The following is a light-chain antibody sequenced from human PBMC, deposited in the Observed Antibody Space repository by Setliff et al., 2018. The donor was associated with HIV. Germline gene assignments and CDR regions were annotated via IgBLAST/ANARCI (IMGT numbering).Light chain of an antibody. Sequence: QSALTQPASVSGSPGQSITISCTGTSSDVGAYIYVSWYQQHPGKAPKLMIYEVTHRPSGVSSRFSGSKSGNTASLTISGLQPEDEADYYCSSYTSSSTPVFGTGTKVTVL. V-gene: IGLV2-14*01. CDR2: EVT. CDR1: SSDVGAYIY. J-gene: IGLJ1*01. CDR3: SSYTSSSTPV.